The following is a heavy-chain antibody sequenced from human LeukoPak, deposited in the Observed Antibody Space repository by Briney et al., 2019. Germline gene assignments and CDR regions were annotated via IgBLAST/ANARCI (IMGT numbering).Heavy chain of an antibody. CDR2: MNPNSGNT. Sequence: ASAKVSCKASGYTFTSYDINRVSQAPGQGLEWMGWMNPNSGNTSYAQTFKGRVTLTRNTSISTGYMELSSLRSEDTAVYYCAREEWKAVAGRGDYWGQGTLVTVSS. CDR3: AREEWKAVAGRGDY. CDR1: GYTFTSYD. V-gene: IGHV1-8*01. J-gene: IGHJ4*02. D-gene: IGHD6-19*01.